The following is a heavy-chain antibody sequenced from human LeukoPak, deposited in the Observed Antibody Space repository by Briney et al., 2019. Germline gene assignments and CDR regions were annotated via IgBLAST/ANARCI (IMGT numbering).Heavy chain of an antibody. J-gene: IGHJ4*02. CDR2: INPNSGGT. CDR1: GYTFTGYY. Sequence: ASMKVSCKASGYTFTGYYMHWVRQAPGQGLEWMGWINPNSGGTNYAQKFQGRVTMTRDTSISTAYMELSRLRSDDTAVYYCATRRSTARGFDYWGQGTLVTVSS. CDR3: ATRRSTARGFDY. V-gene: IGHV1-2*02. D-gene: IGHD4-11*01.